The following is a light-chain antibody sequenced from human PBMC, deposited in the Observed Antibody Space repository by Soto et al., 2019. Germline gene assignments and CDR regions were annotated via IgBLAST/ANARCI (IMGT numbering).Light chain of an antibody. CDR2: EVT. CDR1: SRDVGRYNL. J-gene: IGLJ2*01. Sequence: QSALTQPASVSGSPGQSITISCTGTSRDVGRYNLVSWYQQHPGKAPKLMIYEVTKRPSGVSNRFSGSKSGNTASLTISGLQAEDEADYYCSSYTSSSIVVFGGGTKVTVL. V-gene: IGLV2-14*02. CDR3: SSYTSSSIVV.